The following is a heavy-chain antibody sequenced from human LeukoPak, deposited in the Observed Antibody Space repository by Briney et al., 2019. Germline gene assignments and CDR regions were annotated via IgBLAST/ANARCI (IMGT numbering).Heavy chain of an antibody. D-gene: IGHD3-10*01. J-gene: IGHJ5*02. CDR2: INPNSGGT. V-gene: IGHV1-2*06. CDR3: ARTREGYYYGSGSYSVNWFDP. Sequence: ASVKVSCKASGYTFTGYYMHWVRQAPGQGLEWMGRINPNSGGTNYAQKFQGRVTMTRETSNSTDYMELSRLRSDDTAVYYCARTREGYYYGSGSYSVNWFDPWGQGTLVTVSS. CDR1: GYTFTGYY.